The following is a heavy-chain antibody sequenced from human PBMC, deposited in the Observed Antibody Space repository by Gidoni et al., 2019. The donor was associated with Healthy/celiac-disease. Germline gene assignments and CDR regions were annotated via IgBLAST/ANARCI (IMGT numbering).Heavy chain of an antibody. CDR3: ARGIVATITTYYFDY. J-gene: IGHJ4*02. CDR2: INHSCGST. D-gene: IGHD5-12*01. Sequence: QVQLVQSGAEVKKPGASVKVSCKASGYTFTSYYMHWVRQAPGQGLEWMGIINHSCGSTCYAQEFQGRVTMTRDTSTSTVYMELSSLRSEDTAVYYCARGIVATITTYYFDYWGQGTLVTVSS. CDR1: GYTFTSYY. V-gene: IGHV1-46*01.